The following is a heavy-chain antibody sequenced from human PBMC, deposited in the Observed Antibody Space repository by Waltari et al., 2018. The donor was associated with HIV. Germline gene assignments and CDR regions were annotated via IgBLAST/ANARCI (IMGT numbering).Heavy chain of an antibody. CDR3: AREPCVCGGDCYLFDY. CDR1: GFTCSSFS. CDR2: ISSSCSTI. D-gene: IGHD2-21*02. Sequence: EVQLVEFGGGLVQPGGSLRLSCSAAGFTCSSFSMNWVLQAPGKGLGVVAFISSSCSTIYYADSVRGRFTISRDTAKNSLYLQRDSLRAADTAVYYCAREPCVCGGDCYLFDYWGQGTLVTVSS. J-gene: IGHJ4*02. V-gene: IGHV3-48*01.